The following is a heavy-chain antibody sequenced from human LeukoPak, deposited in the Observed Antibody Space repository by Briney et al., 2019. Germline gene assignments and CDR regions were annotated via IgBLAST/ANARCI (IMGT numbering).Heavy chain of an antibody. CDR3: ARLPYTRRVDYYGMDV. CDR1: GYSFTSYW. CDR2: IYPGDSDT. D-gene: IGHD2-2*02. Sequence: GESLKISCKGSGYSFTSYWIGWVRQMPGKGLEWMGIIYPGDSDTRYSPSFQGQVTISADKSISTAYLQWSSLKASDTAMYYRARLPYTRRVDYYGMDVWGQGTTVTVSS. J-gene: IGHJ6*02. V-gene: IGHV5-51*01.